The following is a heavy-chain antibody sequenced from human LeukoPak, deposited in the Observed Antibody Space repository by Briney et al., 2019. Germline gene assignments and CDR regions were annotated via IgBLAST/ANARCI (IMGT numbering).Heavy chain of an antibody. CDR1: GFTLSSYA. J-gene: IGHJ5*02. CDR2: ISVSGNT. Sequence: GGSLRLSCAASGFTLSSYAMSWVRQGPGKGLEWVSAISVSGNTYHADSVKGRFTISRDNSKNTVYLQMDSLRAEDTAVYYCARKKRGGDCNSFNWFDPWGQGTLVTVSS. V-gene: IGHV3-23*01. D-gene: IGHD2-21*02. CDR3: ARKKRGGDCNSFNWFDP.